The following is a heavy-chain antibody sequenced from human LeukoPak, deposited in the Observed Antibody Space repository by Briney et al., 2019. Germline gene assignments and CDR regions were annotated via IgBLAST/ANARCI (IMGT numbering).Heavy chain of an antibody. CDR1: GYTLTELS. CDR3: ARVRPYAQGWLQLWRYNWFDP. Sequence: GASVKVSCKVSGYTLTELSMHWVRQAPGKGLEWMGGFDPEDGETIYAQKFQGRVTMTRNTSISTAYMELSSLRSEDTAVYYCARVRPYAQGWLQLWRYNWFDPWGQGTLVTVSS. J-gene: IGHJ5*02. D-gene: IGHD5-24*01. V-gene: IGHV1-24*01. CDR2: FDPEDGET.